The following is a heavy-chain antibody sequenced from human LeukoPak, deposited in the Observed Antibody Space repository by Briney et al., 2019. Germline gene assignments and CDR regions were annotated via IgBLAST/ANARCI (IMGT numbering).Heavy chain of an antibody. Sequence: NPSETLSLTCTVSGGSISTSTYYWGWIRQPPGKGLEWIGSISYSGSTYNNPSLKGRVTISVDTSKNQFSLKLSSVTAPDTAVYFCARRVYSGSYNWYFDLWGRGTLVTVS. V-gene: IGHV4-39*01. J-gene: IGHJ2*01. CDR3: ARRVYSGSYNWYFDL. CDR2: ISYSGST. CDR1: GGSISTSTYY. D-gene: IGHD1-26*01.